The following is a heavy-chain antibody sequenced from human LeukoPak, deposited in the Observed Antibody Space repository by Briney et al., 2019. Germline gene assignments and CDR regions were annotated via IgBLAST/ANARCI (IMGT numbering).Heavy chain of an antibody. D-gene: IGHD4-11*01. Sequence: GGSLRLPCEASGFTFSSYWMSWVRQAPGKGLEWVANIKTDGSEKYYVDSVKGRSTISRDNAKNSLYLQMNSLRAEDTAVYYCAKLTTSWGQGTLVTVSS. V-gene: IGHV3-7*03. J-gene: IGHJ4*02. CDR3: AKLTTS. CDR2: IKTDGSEK. CDR1: GFTFSSYW.